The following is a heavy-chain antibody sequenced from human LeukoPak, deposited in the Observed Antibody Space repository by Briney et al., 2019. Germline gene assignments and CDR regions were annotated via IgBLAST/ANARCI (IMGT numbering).Heavy chain of an antibody. D-gene: IGHD3-22*01. V-gene: IGHV4-39*01. Sequence: SETLSFTCTVSGGSISSSSYYWGWIRQPPGKGLEWIGSIYYSGSTYYNPSLKSRVTISVDTSKNQFSLKLSSVTAADTAVYYCARHTLYDSSGYYEGNFDYWGQGTLVTVSS. CDR3: ARHTLYDSSGYYEGNFDY. CDR1: GGSISSSSYY. CDR2: IYYSGST. J-gene: IGHJ4*02.